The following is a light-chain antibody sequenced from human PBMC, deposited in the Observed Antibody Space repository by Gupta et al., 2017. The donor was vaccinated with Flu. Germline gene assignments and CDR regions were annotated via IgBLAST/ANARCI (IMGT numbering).Light chain of an antibody. CDR3: MQALQTPLT. CDR2: VGS. CDR1: ESLLDSSGYNY. Sequence: VTAGEPASSYCRSSESLLDSSGYNYLEWDVEKGGHSPQRRMFVGSNRGRGVPDRCSGSGSGTDCRLKIRRVEDEDVGTYYCMQALQTPLTFGGGTKVEI. V-gene: IGKV2-28*01. J-gene: IGKJ4*02.